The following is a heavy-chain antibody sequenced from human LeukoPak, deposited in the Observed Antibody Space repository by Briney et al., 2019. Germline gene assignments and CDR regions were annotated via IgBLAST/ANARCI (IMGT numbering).Heavy chain of an antibody. V-gene: IGHV3-21*01. CDR1: GFTFSSYS. J-gene: IGHJ4*02. CDR2: ISSSSSYI. Sequence: GGSLRLSCAASGFTFSSYSMNWVRQAPGKGLEWVSSISSSSSYIYYADSVKGRFTISRDNAKNSLYLQMNSLRAEDTAVYYCARVLPSLAYYFDYRGQGTLVTVSS. CDR3: ARVLPSLAYYFDY.